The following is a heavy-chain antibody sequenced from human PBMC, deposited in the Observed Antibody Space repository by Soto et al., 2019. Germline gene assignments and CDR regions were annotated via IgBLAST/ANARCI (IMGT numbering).Heavy chain of an antibody. CDR1: GGSISSYY. Sequence: ASETLSLTCTVSGGSISSYYWSWIRQPPGKGLEWIGYIYYSGSTNYNPSLKSRVTISVDTSKNQFSLKLSSVTAADTAVYYCARREAAGKPYYYYYMDVWGKGTTVTVSS. J-gene: IGHJ6*03. CDR2: IYYSGST. CDR3: ARREAAGKPYYYYYMDV. D-gene: IGHD6-13*01. V-gene: IGHV4-59*08.